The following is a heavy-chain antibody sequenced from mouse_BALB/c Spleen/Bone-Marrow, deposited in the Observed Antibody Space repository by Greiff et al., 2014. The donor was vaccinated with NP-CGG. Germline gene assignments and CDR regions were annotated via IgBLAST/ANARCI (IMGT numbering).Heavy chain of an antibody. CDR1: GFTFSSYG. V-gene: IGHV5-6-3*01. CDR2: INSNGGST. CDR3: ARGNYGNYVDYFDY. Sequence: EVKLEESGGGLVQPGGSLKLSCAASGFTFSSYGMSWVRHTPDKRLELVASINSNGGSTYYPDSVKGRFTISRDNAKNTLSLQMSSLKSEDTAMYYCARGNYGNYVDYFDYWGQGTTLTVSS. J-gene: IGHJ2*01. D-gene: IGHD2-1*01.